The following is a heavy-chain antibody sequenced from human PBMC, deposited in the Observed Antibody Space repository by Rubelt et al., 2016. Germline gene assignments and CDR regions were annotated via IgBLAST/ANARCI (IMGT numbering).Heavy chain of an antibody. V-gene: IGHV4-4*07. Sequence: QVQLQESGPGLVKPSETLSLTCTVSGGSISSYYWSWIRQPAGKGLEWLGRIYTSGSTNYIPSLKSRVTMSIETSKNQFSRKLSSVTAADTAVYYCARAIFGVTYYYLDVWGKGTTVTVS. J-gene: IGHJ6*03. CDR3: ARAIFGVTYYYLDV. CDR2: IYTSGST. D-gene: IGHD3-3*01. CDR1: GGSISSYY.